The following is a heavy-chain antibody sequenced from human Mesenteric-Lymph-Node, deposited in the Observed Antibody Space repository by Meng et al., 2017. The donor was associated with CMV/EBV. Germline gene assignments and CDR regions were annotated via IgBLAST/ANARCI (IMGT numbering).Heavy chain of an antibody. CDR3: ARDNGYYDSSGYYDY. CDR1: GFTFSSYA. J-gene: IGHJ4*02. Sequence: GESLKISCAASGFTFSSYAMHWVRQAPGKGLEWVAVISYDGSNKYYADSVKGRFTISRDNAKNSMYLQMNSLRDEDTAVYYCARDNGYYDSSGYYDYWGQGTLVTVSS. CDR2: ISYDGSNK. D-gene: IGHD3-22*01. V-gene: IGHV3-30-3*01.